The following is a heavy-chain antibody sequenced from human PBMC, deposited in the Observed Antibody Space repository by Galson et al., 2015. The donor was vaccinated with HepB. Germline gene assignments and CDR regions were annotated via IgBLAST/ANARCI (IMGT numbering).Heavy chain of an antibody. D-gene: IGHD2-15*01. Sequence: SLRLSCAASGFTFSSYAMHWVRQAPGKGLEWVAVISYDGSNKYYADSVKGRFTISRDNSKNTLYLQMNSLRAEDTAVYYCARESCSGGSCYFQHYYYYYGMDVWGQGTTVTVSS. V-gene: IGHV3-30*04. CDR2: ISYDGSNK. CDR3: ARESCSGGSCYFQHYYYYYGMDV. J-gene: IGHJ6*02. CDR1: GFTFSSYA.